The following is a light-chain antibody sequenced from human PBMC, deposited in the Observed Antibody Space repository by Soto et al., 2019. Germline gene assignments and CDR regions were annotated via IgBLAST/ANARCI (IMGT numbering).Light chain of an antibody. Sequence: QSVLTQPPSASGTPGQRVSISCSGSYSNLKTNTVNWYQHLPGTAPKLLIFSNNQRPSGVPDRFSGSKSGTSASLAITGLQSEDEADYYCAAWDDSLNGRVFGGGTKLTVL. V-gene: IGLV1-44*01. CDR2: SNN. CDR3: AAWDDSLNGRV. CDR1: YSNLKTNT. J-gene: IGLJ2*01.